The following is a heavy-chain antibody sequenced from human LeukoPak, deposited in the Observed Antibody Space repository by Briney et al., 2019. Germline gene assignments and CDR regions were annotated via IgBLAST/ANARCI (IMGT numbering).Heavy chain of an antibody. J-gene: IGHJ5*02. CDR1: GFTFSSYW. CDR2: IKVDGSNK. D-gene: IGHD4-11*01. V-gene: IGHV3-7*01. CDR3: AKDRGTTAHNWFDP. Sequence: GGSLRLSCAASGFTFSSYWMSWVRQAPGKGLEWVANIKVDGSNKYYADSVKGRFTISRDNSKNTLYLQMNSLRAEDTAVYYCAKDRGTTAHNWFDPWGQGTLVTVSS.